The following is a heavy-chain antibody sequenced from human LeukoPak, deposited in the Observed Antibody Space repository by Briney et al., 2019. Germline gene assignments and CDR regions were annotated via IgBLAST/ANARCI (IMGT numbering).Heavy chain of an antibody. J-gene: IGHJ4*02. Sequence: SETLSLTCAVYGGTLSGYYWGWIRQPPGKGLEWIGEIKEREKTNYNPSLKSRVTISIDTSKNQFSLKLSSVTAADTAVYYCAREGLRNVHNPLGYWGQGTLVTVSS. CDR3: AREGLRNVHNPLGY. CDR2: IKEREKT. CDR1: GGTLSGYY. V-gene: IGHV4-34*01. D-gene: IGHD5-24*01.